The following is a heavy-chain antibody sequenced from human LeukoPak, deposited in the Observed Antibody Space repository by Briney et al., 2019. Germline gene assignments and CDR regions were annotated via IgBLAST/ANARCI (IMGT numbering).Heavy chain of an antibody. CDR1: GFTFYNYG. J-gene: IGHJ4*02. V-gene: IGHV3-23*01. D-gene: IGHD3-10*01. CDR2: ITASGAAT. Sequence: TGGTLRLSCAVSGFTFYNYGMSWVRQAPGKGLEWVSAITASGAATYIADSVKGRFVISRDNSKNTLYLQMNSLRAEDTAVYYCAKVLPSMVRGYSDYWGQGTLVTVSS. CDR3: AKVLPSMVRGYSDY.